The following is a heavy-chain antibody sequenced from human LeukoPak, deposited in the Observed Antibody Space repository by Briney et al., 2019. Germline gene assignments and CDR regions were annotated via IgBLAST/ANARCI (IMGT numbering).Heavy chain of an antibody. V-gene: IGHV1-24*01. J-gene: IGHJ6*03. D-gene: IGHD5-12*01. CDR2: FDPEDGET. Sequence: GASVKVSCKVSGYTLTELSMHWVRQAPGKGLEWMGGFDPEDGETIYAQKFQGSVTMTEDTSTDTAYMELSSLRSEDTAVYYCATDGSGYDSNYYYMDVWGKGTTVTVSS. CDR3: ATDGSGYDSNYYYMDV. CDR1: GYTLTELS.